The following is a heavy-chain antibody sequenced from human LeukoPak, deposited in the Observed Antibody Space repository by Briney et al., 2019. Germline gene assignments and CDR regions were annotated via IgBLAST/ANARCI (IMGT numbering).Heavy chain of an antibody. Sequence: GGSLRLSCAASGFTVSSNYMSWVRQAPGKGLEWVSVIYSGGSTYYADSVKGRFTISRDNSKNTLYLQMNGLRAEDTAVYYCARDHYYDSSGYEGAVRVPYYYYGMDVWGQGTTVTVSS. CDR3: ARDHYYDSSGYEGAVRVPYYYYGMDV. CDR1: GFTVSSNY. V-gene: IGHV3-53*01. J-gene: IGHJ6*02. D-gene: IGHD3-22*01. CDR2: IYSGGST.